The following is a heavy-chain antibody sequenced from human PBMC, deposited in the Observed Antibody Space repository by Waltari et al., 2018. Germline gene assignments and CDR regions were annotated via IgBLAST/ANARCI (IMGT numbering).Heavy chain of an antibody. J-gene: IGHJ5*02. CDR1: GGLIRSGGYF. Sequence: QVQLQESGPGRVEPSQTLSITCTVPGGLIRSGGYFWSWIRRRPGKGLEWIGHIYHTGTTYYNSSLKSVAAISVDKSKNQFFLRLASVTAADSAVYYCARRDYENNWFDPWGQGTLVTVSP. D-gene: IGHD3-16*01. CDR3: ARRDYENNWFDP. V-gene: IGHV4-31*01. CDR2: IYHTGTT.